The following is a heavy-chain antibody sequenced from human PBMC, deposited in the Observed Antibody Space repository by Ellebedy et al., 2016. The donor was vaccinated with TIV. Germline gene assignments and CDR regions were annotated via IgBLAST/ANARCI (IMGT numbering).Heavy chain of an antibody. J-gene: IGHJ6*02. Sequence: GGSLRLSXAASGFIFESYAMHWVRQAPGKGLEWVSGVNWNGADIGYAASVKGRFTISRDNAKNSLYLEMNNLRGEETALYYCAKDQGYSAGWSLGYYYYGMDVWGQGTTVTVSS. CDR1: GFIFESYA. CDR2: VNWNGADI. V-gene: IGHV3-9*01. D-gene: IGHD1-26*01. CDR3: AKDQGYSAGWSLGYYYYGMDV.